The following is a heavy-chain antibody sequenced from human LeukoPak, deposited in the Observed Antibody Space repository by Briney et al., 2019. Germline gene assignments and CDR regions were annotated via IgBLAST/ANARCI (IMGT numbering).Heavy chain of an antibody. D-gene: IGHD3-22*01. CDR1: GGSFSGYY. J-gene: IGHJ4*02. Sequence: SETLSLTCAVYGGSFSGYYWSWIRQPPGKGLEWIGEINHSGSTNYNPSLKSRVTISVDMSKNQFSLKLSSVTAADTAVYYCARGPFYYDSSGYYVSRPLKTTEFDYWGQGTLVTVSS. V-gene: IGHV4-34*01. CDR3: ARGPFYYDSSGYYVSRPLKTTEFDY. CDR2: INHSGST.